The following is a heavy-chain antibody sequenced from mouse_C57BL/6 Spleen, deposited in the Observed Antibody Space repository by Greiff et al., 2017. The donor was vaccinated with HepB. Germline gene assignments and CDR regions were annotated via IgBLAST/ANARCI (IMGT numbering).Heavy chain of an antibody. J-gene: IGHJ1*03. V-gene: IGHV1-62-2*01. Sequence: VKLMESGAELVKPGASVKLSCKASGYTFTEYTIHWVKQRSGQGLEWIGWFYPGSGSIKYNEKFKDKATLTADKSSSTVYMELSRLTSEDSAVYFCARHEEDYGSSWWYFDVWGTGTTVTVSS. D-gene: IGHD1-1*01. CDR1: GYTFTEYT. CDR3: ARHEEDYGSSWWYFDV. CDR2: FYPGSGSI.